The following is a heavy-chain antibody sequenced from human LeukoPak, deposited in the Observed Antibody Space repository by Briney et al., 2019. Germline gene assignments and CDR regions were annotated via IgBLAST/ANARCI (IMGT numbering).Heavy chain of an antibody. CDR1: GDSVSSNSAA. J-gene: IGHJ4*02. Sequence: RSLTLSLTCAISGDSVSSNSAAWNWIRQSPSRGLEWLGRTWYMSKWKTEYAVSVESRMAINPDTSKNQFSLQLSSVTAADTAVYYCARFGSGYYPRTLHFDYWGQGTLVTVSS. CDR2: TWYMSKWKT. V-gene: IGHV6-1*01. D-gene: IGHD3-22*01. CDR3: ARFGSGYYPRTLHFDY.